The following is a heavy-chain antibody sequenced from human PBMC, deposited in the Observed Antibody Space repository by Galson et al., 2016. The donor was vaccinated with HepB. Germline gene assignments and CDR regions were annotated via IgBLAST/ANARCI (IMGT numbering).Heavy chain of an antibody. V-gene: IGHV3-30*03. CDR1: GFAFTTYG. J-gene: IGHJ6*02. Sequence: SLRLSCAASGFAFTTYGMHWVRLTPGKGLEWVAIISYDGSNKHYADSVKGRFTLSRDNSKNTLYLQMNSLKAEDTAVYYCARQGLDSFYYGMDVWGQGTTVTVSS. D-gene: IGHD3-22*01. CDR3: ARQGLDSFYYGMDV. CDR2: ISYDGSNK.